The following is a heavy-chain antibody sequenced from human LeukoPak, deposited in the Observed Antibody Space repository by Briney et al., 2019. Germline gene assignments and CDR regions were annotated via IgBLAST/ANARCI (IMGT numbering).Heavy chain of an antibody. CDR3: ARDKGTVATYYYYYMDV. Sequence: ASVKVSCKASGYTFTSYGISWVRQAPGQGLEWMGWISAHNGNTNYEEKLQGRATMTTDTSTSTAYMELRSLRSDDTAVYYCARDKGTVATYYYYYMDVWGKGTTVTVSS. CDR1: GYTFTSYG. J-gene: IGHJ6*03. V-gene: IGHV1-18*01. D-gene: IGHD6-19*01. CDR2: ISAHNGNT.